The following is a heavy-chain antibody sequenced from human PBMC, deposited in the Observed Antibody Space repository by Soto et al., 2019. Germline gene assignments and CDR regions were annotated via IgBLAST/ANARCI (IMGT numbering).Heavy chain of an antibody. CDR1: GCTFVDYT. Sequence: PGGSLRLSCAASGCTFVDYTMHWVRQAPGKGLEWVSLISWDGGSTYYADSVKGRFTISRDNSKNSLYLQMNSLRTEDTALYYCAKDSGCSSTSCYIPRYYYYGMDVWGQGTTVTVSS. D-gene: IGHD2-2*02. CDR2: ISWDGGST. CDR3: AKDSGCSSTSCYIPRYYYYGMDV. J-gene: IGHJ6*02. V-gene: IGHV3-43*01.